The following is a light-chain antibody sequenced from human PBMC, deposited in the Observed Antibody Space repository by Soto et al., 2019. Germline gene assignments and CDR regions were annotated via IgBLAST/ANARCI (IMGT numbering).Light chain of an antibody. CDR2: GAS. CDR1: QSVSSSN. J-gene: IGKJ2*03. Sequence: EIVLTQSPGTLSLSPGERATLSCRASQSVSSSNLAWYQHKPGQAPRLVMYGASSRATGIPDRFSGSGSGTDFALTSSGLDPEDMAISYCQQYGYAPVSFGQGTKLEIK. V-gene: IGKV3-20*01. CDR3: QQYGYAPVS.